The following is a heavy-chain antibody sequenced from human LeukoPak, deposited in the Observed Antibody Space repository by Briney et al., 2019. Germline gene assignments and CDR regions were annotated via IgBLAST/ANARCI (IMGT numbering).Heavy chain of an antibody. V-gene: IGHV4-30-2*01. CDR1: AGSVSSGSYY. CDR3: ARVADYDPGACDI. CDR2: IFRCGST. Sequence: SETLSLTCTVSAGSVSSGSYYWSWIRQQPGKGLEGIGYIFRCGSTHNNPSLKSRVTISVDRSKNQFSPKLSSVTAADTAVYYCARVADYDPGACDIWGQGTMVTVPS. J-gene: IGHJ3*02. D-gene: IGHD3-22*01.